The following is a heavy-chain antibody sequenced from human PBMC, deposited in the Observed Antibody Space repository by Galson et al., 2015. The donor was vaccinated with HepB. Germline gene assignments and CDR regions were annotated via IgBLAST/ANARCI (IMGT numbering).Heavy chain of an antibody. D-gene: IGHD3-3*01. Sequence: SLRLSCAASGFTFSSYAMHWVRQAPGKGLEWVAVTSYDGSNKYYADSVEGRFTISRDNSKNTLYLQMNSLRAEDTAVYYCASEADFWSGYFDSELDYWGQGTLVTVSS. CDR3: ASEADFWSGYFDSELDY. J-gene: IGHJ4*02. CDR2: TSYDGSNK. V-gene: IGHV3-30-3*01. CDR1: GFTFSSYA.